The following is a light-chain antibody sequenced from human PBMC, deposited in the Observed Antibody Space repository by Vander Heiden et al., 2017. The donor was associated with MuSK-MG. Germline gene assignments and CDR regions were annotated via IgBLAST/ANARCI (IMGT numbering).Light chain of an antibody. V-gene: IGLV3-25*03. J-gene: IGLJ3*02. CDR1: ALPKQY. CDR2: KDN. CDR3: QSSDNSGTYVV. Sequence: SYELTQPPSVSVSPGQTATITFAGAALPKQYAYWYQQKPGQAPVTIIYKDNERPSGSPERFSGSTSGGTTVTLTISGVQAEDEADYYCQSSDNSGTYVVFGGGTKLTVL.